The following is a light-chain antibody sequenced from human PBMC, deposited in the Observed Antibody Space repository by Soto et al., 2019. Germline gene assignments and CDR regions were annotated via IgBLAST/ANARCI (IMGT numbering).Light chain of an antibody. CDR1: QSVLYSSNNKNY. V-gene: IGKV4-1*01. CDR3: QQYYSTPLT. J-gene: IGKJ4*01. Sequence: DIVMTQSPDSLAVSLGERATINCKSSQSVLYSSNNKNYLAWYQQKPGHPPKLLIYWASTRESGVPDRCSGSGSGTDFTLTISSLEAEDVAVYYCQQYYSTPLTFGGGTKVEIK. CDR2: WAS.